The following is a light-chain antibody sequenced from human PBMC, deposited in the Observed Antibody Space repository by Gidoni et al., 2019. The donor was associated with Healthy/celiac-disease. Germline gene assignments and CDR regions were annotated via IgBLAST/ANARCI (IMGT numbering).Light chain of an antibody. V-gene: IGKV3-11*01. Sequence: EIVLTPSPATLSLSPGERATLSCSASQSVSSYLAWYHQKPGQAPRLLIYDASNRATGIPARFSGSGSGTDFTLTISSLEPEDFAVYYCQQRSNWPSFTFGPGTKVDIK. J-gene: IGKJ3*01. CDR2: DAS. CDR1: QSVSSY. CDR3: QQRSNWPSFT.